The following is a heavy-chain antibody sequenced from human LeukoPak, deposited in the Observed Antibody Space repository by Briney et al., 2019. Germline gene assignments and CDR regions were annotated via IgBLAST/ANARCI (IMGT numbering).Heavy chain of an antibody. Sequence: ASVKVSLKASGYRFTGYYMHCVRQAPGQGLEWMGWINPNSGGTNYAQKFQGRVTMTRDTSISTAYMELSRLRSDDTAVYYCARGLWSGYYYYYMDVWGKGTTVTVSS. J-gene: IGHJ6*03. V-gene: IGHV1-2*02. D-gene: IGHD3-3*01. CDR3: ARGLWSGYYYYYMDV. CDR2: INPNSGGT. CDR1: GYRFTGYY.